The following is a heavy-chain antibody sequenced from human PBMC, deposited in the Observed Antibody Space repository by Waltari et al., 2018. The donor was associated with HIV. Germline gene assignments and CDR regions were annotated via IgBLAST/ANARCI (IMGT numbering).Heavy chain of an antibody. CDR3: ARVLRALGYTASATLDY. V-gene: IGHV1-2*02. CDR2: INPNTGAT. CDR1: GYIFTGYS. Sequence: QVHLVQSGAEVKKPGASVKVSCKASGYIFTGYSLHWVRQAPGQGLEWLGWINPNTGATTYAQKFQDRVTMTRDTSISTAYMELTSLNSDDTAVYYCARVLRALGYTASATLDYWGQGTLVTVSS. D-gene: IGHD2-15*01. J-gene: IGHJ4*02.